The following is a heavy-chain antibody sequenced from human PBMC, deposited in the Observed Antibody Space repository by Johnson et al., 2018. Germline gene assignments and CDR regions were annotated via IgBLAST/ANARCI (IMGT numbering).Heavy chain of an antibody. CDR2: ISHDGYNK. V-gene: IGHV3-30-3*01. CDR1: GFYFSDYA. D-gene: IGHD4-11*01. J-gene: IGHJ4*02. Sequence: QVQLVQSGGGVVQPGRSXRLSCAASGFYFSDYAMHWVRQAPGKGLEWIAVISHDGYNKDYADPVKGRFTVSRDNSKNTRFLQMVSLRGDDMAVYYCAKDFLGDYSDYAPGPFDYWGQGTLVTVSS. CDR3: AKDFLGDYSDYAPGPFDY.